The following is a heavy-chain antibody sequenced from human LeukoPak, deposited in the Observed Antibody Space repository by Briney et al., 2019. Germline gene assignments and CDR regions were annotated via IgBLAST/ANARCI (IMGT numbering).Heavy chain of an antibody. CDR2: IYPGDSDT. V-gene: IGHV5-51*01. Sequence: GASLKISCKGSGYSFTSYWIGWVRQMPGKGLEWMGIIYPGDSDTRYSPSFQGQVTISADKSISTAYLQWSSLKASDTAMYYCATTTLYDFWSGYYPYYFDYWGQGTLVTVSS. CDR1: GYSFTSYW. CDR3: ATTTLYDFWSGYYPYYFDY. J-gene: IGHJ4*02. D-gene: IGHD3-3*01.